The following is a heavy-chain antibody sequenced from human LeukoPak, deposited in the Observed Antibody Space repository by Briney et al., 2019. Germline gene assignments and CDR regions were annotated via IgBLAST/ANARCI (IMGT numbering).Heavy chain of an antibody. J-gene: IGHJ4*02. CDR2: IHYKAST. V-gene: IGHV4-59*08. Sequence: SETLSLTCTISGDSINGHYWSWIRQPPGKRLERIGDIHYKASTNYNLSLKSRVTISVDTSKNHLSLNLTSVLAADTAIYYCARRDTGWKYCDYWGQGILVTVSS. D-gene: IGHD6-19*01. CDR1: GDSINGHY. CDR3: ARRDTGWKYCDY.